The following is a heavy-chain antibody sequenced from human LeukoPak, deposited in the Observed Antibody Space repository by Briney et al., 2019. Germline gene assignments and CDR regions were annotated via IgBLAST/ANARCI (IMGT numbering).Heavy chain of an antibody. CDR1: GFTFSTYA. J-gene: IGHJ4*02. CDR3: AKVYYDFWSGYYTPFDY. V-gene: IGHV3-23*01. D-gene: IGHD3-3*01. CDR2: ISGSGGGT. Sequence: GGSLRLSCAASGFTFSTYAMSWVRQAAGKGLEWVSLISGSGGGTYYADSVKGRSTISRDNSKNTLYLQMNSLRAEDTAVYYCAKVYYDFWSGYYTPFDYWGQGTLVTVSS.